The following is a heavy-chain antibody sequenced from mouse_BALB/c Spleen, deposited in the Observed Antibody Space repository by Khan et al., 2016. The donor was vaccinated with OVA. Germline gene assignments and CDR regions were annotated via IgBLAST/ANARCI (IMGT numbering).Heavy chain of an antibody. D-gene: IGHD1-1*01. Sequence: VELVESGGDFVRPGGSLKLSCAASGFTFSTYGMSWVRQTPDKRLEWVATINTGGAYTYYPDSVKGRFTISRDNAKNTLYMQLSSLKSEDTAIYYCARIAYYYNSDVFAYWGQGTLVTVSA. CDR2: INTGGAYT. CDR1: GFTFSTYG. CDR3: ARIAYYYNSDVFAY. J-gene: IGHJ3*01. V-gene: IGHV5-6*01.